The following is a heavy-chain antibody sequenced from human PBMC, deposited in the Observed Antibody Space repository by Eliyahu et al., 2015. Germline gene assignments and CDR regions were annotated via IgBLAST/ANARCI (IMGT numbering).Heavy chain of an antibody. CDR1: GFTLSGYW. CDR2: IGKNGHDI. D-gene: IGHD3/OR15-3a*01. CDR3: ARDPDWHAFDV. J-gene: IGHJ3*01. Sequence: EVQLVESGGDLVQPGGSLRLSCAASGFTLSGYWMTWVRQAPGKGLEGVANIGKNGHDIYYLESVKGRFTVSRDNAKNSVYLQMNNLRVEDTATYYCARDPDWHAFDVWGHGTMVTVSS. V-gene: IGHV3-7*03.